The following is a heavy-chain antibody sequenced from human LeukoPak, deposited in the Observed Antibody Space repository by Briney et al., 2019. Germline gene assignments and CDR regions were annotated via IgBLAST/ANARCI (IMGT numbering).Heavy chain of an antibody. Sequence: VASVKVSCKASGYTFTSYYMHWVRQAPGQGLEWMGTINPSGGSTSYAQKFQGRVTMTRDTSTSTVYMELSSLRSEDTAVYYCAREDCSSTSCSHDAFDIWGQGTMVTVSS. V-gene: IGHV1-46*01. CDR3: AREDCSSTSCSHDAFDI. CDR1: GYTFTSYY. D-gene: IGHD2-2*01. CDR2: INPSGGST. J-gene: IGHJ3*02.